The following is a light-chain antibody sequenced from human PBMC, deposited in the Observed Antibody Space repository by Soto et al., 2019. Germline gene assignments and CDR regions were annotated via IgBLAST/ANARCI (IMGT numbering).Light chain of an antibody. CDR3: QQSYQTPLT. CDR1: QNIITF. Sequence: DIQMTQSPSSLSASVGDTVTISCRASQNIITFLSWYQHTPGTAPKLLMYVASSLQSGVPSRFCGSGSGTEFTLTISSLQPEDSATYYCQQSYQTPLTFGQGTKVDIK. CDR2: VAS. J-gene: IGKJ4*01. V-gene: IGKV1-39*01.